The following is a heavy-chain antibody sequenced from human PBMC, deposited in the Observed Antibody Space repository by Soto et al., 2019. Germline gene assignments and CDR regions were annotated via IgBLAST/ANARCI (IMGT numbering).Heavy chain of an antibody. CDR2: IHPGDSDV. J-gene: IGHJ6*02. CDR3: ARHVGGRDYYYGIDV. V-gene: IGHV5-51*01. Sequence: TXESLKISCKASGYTFINYWIAWVRQMPGKGLEWMGIIHPGDSDVRYSPSFQGLVTFSADKSINTAYAQWSSLKASDTALYYCARHVGGRDYYYGIDVWGQGNTVTVS. CDR1: GYTFINYW.